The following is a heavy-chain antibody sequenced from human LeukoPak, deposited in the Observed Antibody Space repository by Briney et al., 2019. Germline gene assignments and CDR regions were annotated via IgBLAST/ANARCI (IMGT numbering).Heavy chain of an antibody. Sequence: ASVKVSCKASGYTFTGYYMHWVRQAPGQGLEWMGWINPNSGGTNYAQKFQGRVTMTRDTSISTAYMELSRLRSDDTAVYYCARGSDDFWSGYSPSYWGQGTLVTVSS. V-gene: IGHV1-2*02. D-gene: IGHD3-3*01. CDR2: INPNSGGT. J-gene: IGHJ4*02. CDR1: GYTFTGYY. CDR3: ARGSDDFWSGYSPSY.